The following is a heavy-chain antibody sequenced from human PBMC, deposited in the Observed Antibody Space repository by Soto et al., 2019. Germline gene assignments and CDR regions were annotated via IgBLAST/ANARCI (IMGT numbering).Heavy chain of an antibody. CDR2: IYPGDSDT. CDR3: ASTHDFWSGWSGMDV. CDR1: GYSFTSYW. D-gene: IGHD3-3*01. Sequence: SGYSFTSYWIGWVRQMPGKGLEWMGIIYPGDSDTRYSPSFQGQVTISADKSISTAYLQWSSLKASDTAMYYCASTHDFWSGWSGMDVWGQGTTVTVSS. V-gene: IGHV5-51*01. J-gene: IGHJ6*02.